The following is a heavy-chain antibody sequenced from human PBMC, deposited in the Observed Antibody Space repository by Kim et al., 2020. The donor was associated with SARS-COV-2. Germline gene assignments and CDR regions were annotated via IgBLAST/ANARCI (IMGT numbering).Heavy chain of an antibody. CDR1: GFTVSSNY. V-gene: IGHV3-66*01. CDR3: ARDRRVITGGAENDY. J-gene: IGHJ4*02. CDR2: IYSDDST. D-gene: IGHD2-21*01. Sequence: GGSLRLSCAAFGFTVSSNYMSWVRQVPGKGLEWVSVIYSDDSTYYADSVKGRFTISRDNSKNMLYLQMHSLRAEDTAVYYCARDRRVITGGAENDYWGQGALVTVSS.